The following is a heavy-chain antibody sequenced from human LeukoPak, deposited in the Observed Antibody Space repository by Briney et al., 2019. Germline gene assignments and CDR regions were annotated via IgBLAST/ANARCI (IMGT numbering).Heavy chain of an antibody. V-gene: IGHV3-33*08. CDR2: IWYDGIEK. D-gene: IGHD6-19*01. Sequence: GGSLRLSCSASGFTFSSYAMRWVRQAPGKGLEWVALIWYDGIEKSYADSVKGRFTISRDNSKNTLYLQMNSLRAEDTAVYYCARPSSSSGWSEFDSWGQGTLVIVSS. CDR3: ARPSSSSGWSEFDS. J-gene: IGHJ4*02. CDR1: GFTFSSYA.